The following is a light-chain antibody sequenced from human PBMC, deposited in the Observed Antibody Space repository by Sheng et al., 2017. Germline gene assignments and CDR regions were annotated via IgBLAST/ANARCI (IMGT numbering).Light chain of an antibody. CDR3: QLSSSPFT. CDR1: QSITTY. V-gene: IGKV1-39*01. Sequence: DIQMTQSPSSLSASVGDRFTITCRASQSITTYLNWYHQKPGKAPKLLIYAASSLQSGVPSRFSGSGSGTDFTLTISSLQPEDFATYYCQLSSSPFTFGGGTKVEIK. CDR2: AAS. J-gene: IGKJ4*01.